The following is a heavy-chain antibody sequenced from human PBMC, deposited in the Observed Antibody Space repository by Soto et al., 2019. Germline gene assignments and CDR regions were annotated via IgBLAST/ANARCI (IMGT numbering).Heavy chain of an antibody. CDR2: INAGNGNT. J-gene: IGHJ4*02. Sequence: QVPLVQSGAEVKKPGASVKVSCKASGYTFTSYAMHWLRQAPGQRLEWMGWINAGNGNTKYSQKFQGRVTITRDTSARTAYMELSSLRSEDTAVYYCAGPSLYSSGWDFDYWGQGTLVTVSS. D-gene: IGHD6-19*01. CDR1: GYTFTSYA. V-gene: IGHV1-3*01. CDR3: AGPSLYSSGWDFDY.